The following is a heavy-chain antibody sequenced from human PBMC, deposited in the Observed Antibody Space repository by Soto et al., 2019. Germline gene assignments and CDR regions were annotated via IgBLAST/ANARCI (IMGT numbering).Heavy chain of an antibody. Sequence: PGGSLRLSCAASGFTFSSYAMSWARQAPGKGLEWVSAISGSGGSTYYADSVKRRFTISRGNSKNTLYLQMNSLRGEDTAVYYCAKAHGKWEILGVFDYWGQRTMVTVSS. J-gene: IGHJ4*02. D-gene: IGHD1-26*01. V-gene: IGHV3-23*01. CDR1: GFTFSSYA. CDR3: AKAHGKWEILGVFDY. CDR2: ISGSGGST.